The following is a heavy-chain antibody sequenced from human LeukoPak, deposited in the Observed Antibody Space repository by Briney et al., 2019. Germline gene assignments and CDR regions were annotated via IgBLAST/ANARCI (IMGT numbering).Heavy chain of an antibody. J-gene: IGHJ3*02. Sequence: SETLSLTRTVSGGSVSSYYWNWIRQPPGKGLEWIGYIYTSGSTNYNPSLKSRVTISADTSKNQFSLKLSSVTAADTAVYYCARRGAAAGTSVLPFDIWGQGTMVTVSS. CDR3: ARRGAAAGTSVLPFDI. V-gene: IGHV4-4*09. D-gene: IGHD6-13*01. CDR1: GGSVSSYY. CDR2: IYTSGST.